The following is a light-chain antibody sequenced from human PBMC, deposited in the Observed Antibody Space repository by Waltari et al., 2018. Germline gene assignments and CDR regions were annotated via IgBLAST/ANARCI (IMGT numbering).Light chain of an antibody. CDR2: SAS. CDR1: QSVSSY. J-gene: IGKJ2*03. Sequence: VILTQSPATLSLSPGERATLSCRASQSVSSYLAWYQQKPVQAPRLLIHSASSRATVIPDRFSGSVSGTEFTLTISSLEPEDVGVYHCYQHSSGYSFGQGTKVEIK. CDR3: YQHSSGYS. V-gene: IGKV3-11*01.